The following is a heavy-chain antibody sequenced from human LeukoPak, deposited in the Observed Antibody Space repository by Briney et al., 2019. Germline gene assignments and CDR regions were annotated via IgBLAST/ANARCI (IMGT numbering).Heavy chain of an antibody. CDR2: ISAYNGNT. CDR1: GYTFTSYG. CDR3: ARDPRHCSSTSCYITPWFDP. V-gene: IGHV1-18*01. J-gene: IGHJ5*02. D-gene: IGHD2-2*02. Sequence: GASVKVSCKASGYTFTSYGISWVRQPPGQGLEWMGWISAYNGNTNYAQKLQGRVTMTTDTSTSTAYMELRSLRSDDTAVYYCARDPRHCSSTSCYITPWFDPWGQGTLVTVSS.